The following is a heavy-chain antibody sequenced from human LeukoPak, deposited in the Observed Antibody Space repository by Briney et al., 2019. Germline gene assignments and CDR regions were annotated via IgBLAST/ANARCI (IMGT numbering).Heavy chain of an antibody. D-gene: IGHD4-23*01. CDR2: IGYDGAHK. Sequence: GGSLRLSCAASGFTFNNFGMHWVRQAPGKGREWVSFIGYDGAHKDYADSVKGRFTISKDNSKATLYLQMNSLRPEDTAVYYCAKDLHGGYSSDYWGQGTLVTVFS. CDR1: GFTFNNFG. J-gene: IGHJ4*02. CDR3: AKDLHGGYSSDY. V-gene: IGHV3-30*02.